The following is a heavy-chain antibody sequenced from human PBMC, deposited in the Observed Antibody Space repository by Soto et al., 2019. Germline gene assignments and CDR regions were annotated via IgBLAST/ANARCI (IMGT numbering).Heavy chain of an antibody. D-gene: IGHD4-17*01. CDR2: INPNSGGT. V-gene: IGHV1-2*02. CDR3: ARARDYGGNTDFDY. CDR1: GYTFTGYY. J-gene: IGHJ4*02. Sequence: ASVKVSCKASGYTFTGYYMHWVRQAPGQGLEWMGWINPNSGGTNYAQKFQARVTMTRDTSISTAYMELSRLRSYDTAVYYCARARDYGGNTDFDYWGQGTLVTVSS.